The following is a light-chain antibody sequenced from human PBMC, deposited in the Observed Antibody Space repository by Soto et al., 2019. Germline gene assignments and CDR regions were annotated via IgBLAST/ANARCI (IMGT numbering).Light chain of an antibody. V-gene: IGLV2-23*03. CDR1: SSDVGSYNL. J-gene: IGLJ1*01. Sequence: LTQPASVSGSPGQSITISCTGTSSDVGSYNLVSWYQQHPGKAPKLMIYEGSKRPSGVSNRFSGSKSGNTASLTISGLQAEDEADYYCCSYAGSSTFFYVFGTGTKVTVL. CDR2: EGS. CDR3: CSYAGSSTFFYV.